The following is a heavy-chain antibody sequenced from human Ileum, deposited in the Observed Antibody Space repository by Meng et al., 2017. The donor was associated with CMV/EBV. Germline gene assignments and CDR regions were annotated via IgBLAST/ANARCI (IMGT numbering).Heavy chain of an antibody. Sequence: GGSLRLSCAASGCTFTDAWMSWVRQAPGKGLEWVGRIKSETDGATTDYAAPVKGRFTISRDDSKHTLYLQMNSLKSEATAVYHCTRLTIFGVVTHGMDVWGQRTTVTVSS. V-gene: IGHV3-15*01. CDR2: IKSETDGATT. J-gene: IGHJ6*02. D-gene: IGHD3-3*01. CDR3: TRLTIFGVVTHGMDV. CDR1: GCTFTDAW.